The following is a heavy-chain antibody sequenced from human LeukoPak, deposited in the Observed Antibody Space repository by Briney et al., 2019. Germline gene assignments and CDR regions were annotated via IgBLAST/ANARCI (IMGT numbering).Heavy chain of an antibody. CDR1: GGSISSYY. CDR2: IYTSGST. CDR3: ARENSGSYREFDY. V-gene: IGHV4-4*07. D-gene: IGHD1-26*01. Sequence: PSETLSLTCTVSGGSISSYYWSWIRQPAGKGLDWIGRIYTSGSTNYNASLKSRVSMSVDTSKNQFSLKLSSVTAADMAVFYCARENSGSYREFDYWGQGTLVTVSS. J-gene: IGHJ4*02.